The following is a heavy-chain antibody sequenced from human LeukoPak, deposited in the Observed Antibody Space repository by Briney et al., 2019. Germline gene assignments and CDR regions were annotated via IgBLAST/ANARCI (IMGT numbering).Heavy chain of an antibody. V-gene: IGHV3-23*01. CDR3: AKDAITMVRGVNNYYYYGMDV. CDR2: ISGSGGST. D-gene: IGHD3-10*01. J-gene: IGHJ6*02. CDR1: GFTFSSYA. Sequence: PGGSLRLSCAASGFTFSSYAMSWVRQAPGKGLEWVSAISGSGGSTYYADSVKGRFTISRDNSKNTPYLQMNSLRAEDTAVYYCAKDAITMVRGVNNYYYYGMDVWGQGTTVTVSS.